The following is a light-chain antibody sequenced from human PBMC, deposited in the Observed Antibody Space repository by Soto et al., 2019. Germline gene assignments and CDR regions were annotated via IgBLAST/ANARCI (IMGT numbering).Light chain of an antibody. CDR1: RNDVGDYNY. CDR3: CSYTSNSDRV. J-gene: IGLJ1*01. Sequence: QSVLTQPASVSGSPGQSITISCTGTRNDVGDYNYVSWYQQHPGKAPKLMIYEVSKRPSGVSNRFSGSKSGNTASLTISGLQAEDEADYYCCSYTSNSDRVFGTGTKVTVL. CDR2: EVS. V-gene: IGLV2-14*01.